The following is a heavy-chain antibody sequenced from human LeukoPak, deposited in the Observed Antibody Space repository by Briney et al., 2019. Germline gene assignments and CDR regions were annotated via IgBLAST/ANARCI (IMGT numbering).Heavy chain of an antibody. D-gene: IGHD4-23*01. Sequence: GGSLRLSCAASGFTFSSYAMSWVRQAPGKGLEWVSAISGSGGSTYYADSVKGRFTISRDNAKNSLYLQMNSLRAEDTAVYYCARVFFLSTVVTPGDYWGQGTLVTVSS. J-gene: IGHJ4*02. CDR3: ARVFFLSTVVTPGDY. CDR1: GFTFSSYA. CDR2: ISGSGGST. V-gene: IGHV3-23*01.